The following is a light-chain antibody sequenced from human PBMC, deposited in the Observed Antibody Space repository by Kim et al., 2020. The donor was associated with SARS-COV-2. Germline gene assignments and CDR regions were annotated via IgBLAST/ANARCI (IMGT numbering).Light chain of an antibody. CDR3: NSRDSSGNLVV. V-gene: IGLV3-19*01. CDR1: SLRGYY. Sequence: ALGQTVRITCQGDSLRGYYASWYQQRPEQAPVLVIYGKNNRPSGVPDRFSGSSSGNTASLTITGAQAEYEADYYCNSRDSSGNLVVFGGGTQLTVL. J-gene: IGLJ2*01. CDR2: GKN.